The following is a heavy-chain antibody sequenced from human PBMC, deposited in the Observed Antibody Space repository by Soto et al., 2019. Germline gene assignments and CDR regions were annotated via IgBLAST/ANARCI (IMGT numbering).Heavy chain of an antibody. D-gene: IGHD6-19*01. CDR3: ARSHTTGWYFFQH. CDR1: GGSISSYY. J-gene: IGHJ1*01. CDR2: VYYSGTT. V-gene: IGHV4-59*01. Sequence: QVQLQESGPGLVKPSETLSLTCTVSGGSISSYYWSWLRQPPGKGLEWIGYVYYSGTTNYNPSLKSRVTISVDTSKNQFSLKLSSVTAADTAVYYCARSHTTGWYFFQHWGQGTLVTVSS.